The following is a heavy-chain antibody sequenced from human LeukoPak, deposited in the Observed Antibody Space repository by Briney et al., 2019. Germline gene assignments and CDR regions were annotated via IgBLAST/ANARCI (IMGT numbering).Heavy chain of an antibody. J-gene: IGHJ5*02. CDR3: ARASGGMVRANWFDP. Sequence: SGGSLRLSCAASGFTFSDYYMSWIRQAPGKGLEWVSYISSSGSTIYYADSVKGQFTISRDNAKNSLYLQMNSLRAEDTAVYYCARASGGMVRANWFDPWGQGTLVTVSS. D-gene: IGHD3-10*01. V-gene: IGHV3-11*01. CDR2: ISSSGSTI. CDR1: GFTFSDYY.